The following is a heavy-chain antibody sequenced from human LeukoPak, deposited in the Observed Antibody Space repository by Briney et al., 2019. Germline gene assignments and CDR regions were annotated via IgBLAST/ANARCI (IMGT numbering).Heavy chain of an antibody. CDR1: GGSMSSSSYY. V-gene: IGHV4-39*07. Sequence: PSETLSLTCTVSGGSMSSSSYYWGWIRQPPGKGLEWIGSIYYSESTYQNPSLKSRVTISVDTSKNQFSLKLSSVTAADTAVYYCARGQLPTDEDWGQGTLVTVSS. CDR2: IYYSEST. D-gene: IGHD2-2*01. CDR3: ARGQLPTDED. J-gene: IGHJ4*02.